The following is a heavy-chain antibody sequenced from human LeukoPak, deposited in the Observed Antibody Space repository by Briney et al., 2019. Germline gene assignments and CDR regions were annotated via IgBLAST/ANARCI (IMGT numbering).Heavy chain of an antibody. D-gene: IGHD6-6*01. CDR1: GFPFDDYG. J-gene: IGHJ4*02. Sequence: PGGSLRLSCAASGFPFDDYGMSWVRQVPGKGLEWVSAINWNGGSTGYADSVKGRFTISRDNAKNSLYLQMNSLRAEDTAVYYCARERGSSSSPVPFDYWGQGTLVTVSS. V-gene: IGHV3-20*04. CDR3: ARERGSSSSPVPFDY. CDR2: INWNGGST.